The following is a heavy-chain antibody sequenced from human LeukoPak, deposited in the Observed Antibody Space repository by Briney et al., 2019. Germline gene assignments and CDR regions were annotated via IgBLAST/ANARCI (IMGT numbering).Heavy chain of an antibody. V-gene: IGHV3-74*01. J-gene: IGHJ5*02. CDR2: INSDGSST. D-gene: IGHD2-2*01. CDR1: GFTFSSYW. Sequence: GGSLRLSCAASGFTFSSYWMHWVRQAPGKGLVWVSRINSDGSSTSYADSVKGRFTISRDNAKNTLYLQMNGLRAEDTAAYYCARVPCSSTSCNGWFDPWGQGTLDTVSS. CDR3: ARVPCSSTSCNGWFDP.